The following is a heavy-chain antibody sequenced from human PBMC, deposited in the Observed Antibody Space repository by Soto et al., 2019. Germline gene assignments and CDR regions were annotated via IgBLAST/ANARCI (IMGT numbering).Heavy chain of an antibody. V-gene: IGHV3-30*18. J-gene: IGHJ4*02. CDR2: ISYDGSNK. CDR1: GFTFSSYG. CDR3: AKPLYDSSGYPLDY. Sequence: GGSLRLSCAASGFTFSSYGMHWVRQAPGKGLEWVAVISYDGSNKYYADSVKGRFTISRDNSKNTLYLQMNSLRAEDTAVYYCAKPLYDSSGYPLDYWGQGTLVTVSS. D-gene: IGHD3-22*01.